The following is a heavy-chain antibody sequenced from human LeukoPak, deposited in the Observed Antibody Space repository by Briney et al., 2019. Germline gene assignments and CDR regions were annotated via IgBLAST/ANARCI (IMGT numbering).Heavy chain of an antibody. CDR2: IIPIFGTA. Sequence: SVKVSCKASGGTFSSYAISWVRQAPGQGLEWMGGIIPIFGTANYAQKFQGRVTITTDESTSTAYMELSSLRSEDTAVYYCARNDVVVVPAAMGDYYYYYMDVWGKGTTVTVSS. V-gene: IGHV1-69*05. D-gene: IGHD2-2*01. CDR3: ARNDVVVVPAAMGDYYYYYMDV. CDR1: GGTFSSYA. J-gene: IGHJ6*03.